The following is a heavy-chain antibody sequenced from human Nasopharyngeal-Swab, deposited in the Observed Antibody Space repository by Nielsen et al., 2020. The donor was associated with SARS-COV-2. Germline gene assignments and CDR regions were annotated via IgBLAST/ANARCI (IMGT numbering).Heavy chain of an antibody. J-gene: IGHJ5*02. CDR3: ARTQAPGVVILYNWFDP. Sequence: SVKVSCKASGGTFSSYAISWVRQAPGQGLEWMGRIIPILGIANYAQKFQGRVTITADKSTSTAYMELSSLRSEDTAVYYCARTQAPGVVILYNWFDPWGQGTLVTVSS. D-gene: IGHD3-3*01. CDR1: GGTFSSYA. V-gene: IGHV1-69*04. CDR2: IIPILGIA.